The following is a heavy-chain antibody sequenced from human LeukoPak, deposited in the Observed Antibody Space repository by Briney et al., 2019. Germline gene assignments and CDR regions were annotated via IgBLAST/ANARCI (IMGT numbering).Heavy chain of an antibody. Sequence: GGSLRLSCAASGFTFSSYAMSWVRQAPGKGLEWVSAISGSGGSTYYADSVKGRFSISRDNSKNTLYLQMNSLRAEDTAVYYCAKGGEWNWSYGFDPWGQGTLVTVSS. CDR3: AKGGEWNWSYGFDP. CDR1: GFTFSSYA. D-gene: IGHD1-7*01. J-gene: IGHJ5*02. CDR2: ISGSGGST. V-gene: IGHV3-23*01.